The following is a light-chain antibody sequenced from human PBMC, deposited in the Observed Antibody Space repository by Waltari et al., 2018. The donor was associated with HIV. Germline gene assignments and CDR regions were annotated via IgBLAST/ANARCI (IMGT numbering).Light chain of an antibody. CDR1: TSTVGRNT. CDR2: TND. J-gene: IGLJ2*01. Sequence: QSVLTQPPSVSGTPGQRVTISCSGSTSTVGRNTVKWYQQPPGTAPNIIIYTNDRRPSGVPDRFSGSKSGTSASLAISGLQSEDEADYYCASWDGGLNVVFGGGTKLTVL. CDR3: ASWDGGLNVV. V-gene: IGLV1-44*01.